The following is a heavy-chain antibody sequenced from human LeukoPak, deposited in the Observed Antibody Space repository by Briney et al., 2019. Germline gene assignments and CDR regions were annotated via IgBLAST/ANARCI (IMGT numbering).Heavy chain of an antibody. CDR1: GGSISSYY. Sequence: SETLSLTCTVSGGSISSYYWSWIRQHPGKGLEWIGYIYYSGSTYYNPSLKSRVTISVDTSKNQFSLKLSSVTAADTAVYYCASAPDRNWFDYWGQGTLVTVSS. D-gene: IGHD1-1*01. CDR3: ASAPDRNWFDY. CDR2: IYYSGST. J-gene: IGHJ4*02. V-gene: IGHV4-59*06.